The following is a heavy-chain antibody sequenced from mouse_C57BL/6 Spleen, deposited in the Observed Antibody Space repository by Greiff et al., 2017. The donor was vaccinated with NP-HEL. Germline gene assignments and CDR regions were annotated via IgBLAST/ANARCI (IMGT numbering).Heavy chain of an antibody. J-gene: IGHJ3*01. CDR2: ISSGGSYT. CDR1: GFTFSSYG. CDR3: ARAYPFAY. V-gene: IGHV5-6*01. Sequence: EVQLVESGGDLVKPGGSLKLSCAASGFTFSSYGMSWVRQTPDKRLEWVATISSGGSYTYYPDSVKGRFTISRDNAKNTLYLQMSSLKSEDTAMYYCARAYPFAYWGQGTLVTVSA. D-gene: IGHD6-5*01.